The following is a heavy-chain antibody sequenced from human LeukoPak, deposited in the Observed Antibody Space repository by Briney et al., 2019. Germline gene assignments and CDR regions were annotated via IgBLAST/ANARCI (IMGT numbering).Heavy chain of an antibody. CDR3: ARGDDILTGYYSMSDY. D-gene: IGHD3-9*01. CDR1: GYIFTSYG. J-gene: IGHJ4*02. Sequence: ASVKVSCKASGYIFTSYGISWVRQAPGQGLEWMGWINPNSGGTSYAQKFQGRVTMTRDTSITTAYMELSRLRSDDTAVYYCARGDDILTGYYSMSDYWGQGTLVTVSS. V-gene: IGHV1-2*02. CDR2: INPNSGGT.